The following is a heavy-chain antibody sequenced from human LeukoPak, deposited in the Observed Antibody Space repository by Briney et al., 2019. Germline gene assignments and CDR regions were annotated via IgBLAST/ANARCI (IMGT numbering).Heavy chain of an antibody. CDR2: INPNSGGT. V-gene: IGHV1-2*02. CDR3: ARVVAHYDFWSGYMEV. D-gene: IGHD3-3*01. Sequence: ASVKVSCKASGYTFTGYYMHWVRQAPGQGLEWMGWINPNSGGTNYAQKFQGRVTMSRDTSISTAYMELSRLRSDDTAVYYCARVVAHYDFWSGYMEVWGQGTTVTVSS. J-gene: IGHJ6*02. CDR1: GYTFTGYY.